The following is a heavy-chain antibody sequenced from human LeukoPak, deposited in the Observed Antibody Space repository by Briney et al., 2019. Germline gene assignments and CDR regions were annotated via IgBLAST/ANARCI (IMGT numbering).Heavy chain of an antibody. CDR3: ARVNTPVATFDY. Sequence: SDTLSLTCNVSGYSFSSTFYGAWIRPPPGKGLEGIATISHSATTYYTPSLKSRLTISVDTSKNQFSLKLSSETVADTAVYYCARVNTPVATFDYWGQGTLVTVSS. V-gene: IGHV4-38-2*02. D-gene: IGHD2-15*01. J-gene: IGHJ4*02. CDR1: GYSFSSTFY. CDR2: ISHSATT.